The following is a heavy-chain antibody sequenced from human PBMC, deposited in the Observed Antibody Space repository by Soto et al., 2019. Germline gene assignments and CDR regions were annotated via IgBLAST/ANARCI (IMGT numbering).Heavy chain of an antibody. D-gene: IGHD2-21*02. CDR2: VFSSVSA. V-gene: IGHV4-4*07. CDR3: ARDGMTTGDT. Sequence: SETLSLTCIVSGVSVRSYTWSWVRQPANKGLEWIGRVFSSVSATYNPSLKSRVSISMDTPENRISLKLDSVIAPDAGVYFCARDGMTTGDTWGPGTLVTVSS. CDR1: GVSVRSYT. J-gene: IGHJ4*02.